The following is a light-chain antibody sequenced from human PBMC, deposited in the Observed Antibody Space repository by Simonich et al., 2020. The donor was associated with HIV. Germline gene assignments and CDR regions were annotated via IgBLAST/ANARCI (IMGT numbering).Light chain of an antibody. CDR3: QSYDSSLSGWV. V-gene: IGLV1-40*01. CDR1: SSNIGAPID. J-gene: IGLJ3*02. Sequence: QSVLTQPPSVSGAPGQRVTISCTGSSSNIGAPIDVHWYQQPPGTAPTLLIYDNSYRPSGGPDRFAGAKSGTSAALAIIGLQAEDEADYYCQSYDSSLSGWVFGGGTKLTVL. CDR2: DNS.